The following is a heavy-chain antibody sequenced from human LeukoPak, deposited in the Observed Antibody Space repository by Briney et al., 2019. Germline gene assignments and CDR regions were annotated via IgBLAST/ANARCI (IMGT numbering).Heavy chain of an antibody. V-gene: IGHV1-69*06. Sequence: ASVKVSCKASGGTFSSYAIVWVGQAAGQGLEGGGGFIPIAETTNYAQKFQGRATITADTSTSTAYLELSSLRSEDTAVYYCAKDPFDVWGQGTLVTVSS. CDR2: FIPIAETT. CDR1: GGTFSSYA. CDR3: AKDPFDV. J-gene: IGHJ3*01.